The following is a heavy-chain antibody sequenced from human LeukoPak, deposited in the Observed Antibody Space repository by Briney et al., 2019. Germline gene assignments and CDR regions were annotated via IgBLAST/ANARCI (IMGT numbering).Heavy chain of an antibody. J-gene: IGHJ4*02. CDR1: GLRFSSYW. CDR2: IKEDGSGE. V-gene: IGHV3-7*03. Sequence: GGSLRLSCAASGLRFSSYWMDWVRQAPGKGLEWVAHIKEDGSGEYYVDSVKGRFTISIDNAKKSMYLQMNSLRVEDTAIYYCVSGSGWIFDYWGQGTLVTVSS. CDR3: VSGSGWIFDY. D-gene: IGHD6-19*01.